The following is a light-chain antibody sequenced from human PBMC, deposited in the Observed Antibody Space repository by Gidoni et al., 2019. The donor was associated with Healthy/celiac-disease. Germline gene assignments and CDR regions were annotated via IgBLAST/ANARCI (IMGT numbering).Light chain of an antibody. V-gene: IGLV1-40*01. CDR1: SSNLGTGYD. Sequence: QSVLTPPPSVSGAPGQRVTISCTGRSSNLGTGYDVHSYTHLPGTAPKLLIYGNSHRPSGVPDRFSGSKSGTSASLVITGLQAEDEADYYCQSYDSSLSDWVFGGGTKLTVL. CDR3: QSYDSSLSDWV. J-gene: IGLJ3*02. CDR2: GNS.